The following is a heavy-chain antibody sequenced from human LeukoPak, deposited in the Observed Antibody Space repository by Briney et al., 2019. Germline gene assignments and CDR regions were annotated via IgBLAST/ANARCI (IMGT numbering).Heavy chain of an antibody. V-gene: IGHV3-30-3*01. Sequence: PGGSLRLSCAASGFTFSSHAMHWVRQAPGKGLEWVAVISYDGSSKYYADSVKGRFTISRDDSKNTLYLQMNSLRAEDTAVYYCAREGSGSYFYYYYGLDVWGQGTTVTVSS. CDR3: AREGSGSYFYYYYGLDV. D-gene: IGHD1-26*01. CDR1: GFTFSSHA. J-gene: IGHJ6*02. CDR2: ISYDGSSK.